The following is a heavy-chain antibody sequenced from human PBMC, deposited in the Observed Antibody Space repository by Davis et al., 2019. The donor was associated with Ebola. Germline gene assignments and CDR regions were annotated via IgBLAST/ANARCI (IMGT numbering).Heavy chain of an antibody. Sequence: GESLKISCAASGFAFSIFGMHWVRQAPGKGLEWVAGTVFDGTNKYYAESVKGRFTISRDNSNNSLYLQMNNLRAEDTAVYYCARDYSMVVVAPGYWGQGTLVTVSS. CDR3: ARDYSMVVVAPGY. J-gene: IGHJ4*02. CDR2: TVFDGTNK. CDR1: GFAFSIFG. V-gene: IGHV3-30*03. D-gene: IGHD3-22*01.